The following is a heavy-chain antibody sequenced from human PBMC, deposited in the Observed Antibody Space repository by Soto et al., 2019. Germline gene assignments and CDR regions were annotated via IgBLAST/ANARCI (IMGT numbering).Heavy chain of an antibody. Sequence: SGGSLRLSCAASGFTFSSYGMHWVRQAPGKGLEWVAVIWYDGSNKYYADSVKGRFTISRDNSKNTLYLQMNSLRAEDTAVYYCARGTPLVPVDYWCQGTLVTVSS. D-gene: IGHD6-13*01. CDR1: GFTFSSYG. V-gene: IGHV3-33*01. CDR2: IWYDGSNK. CDR3: ARGTPLVPVDY. J-gene: IGHJ4*02.